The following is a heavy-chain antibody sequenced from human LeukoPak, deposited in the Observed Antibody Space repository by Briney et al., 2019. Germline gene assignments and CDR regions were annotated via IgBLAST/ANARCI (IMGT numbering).Heavy chain of an antibody. CDR2: IYYSGST. D-gene: IGHD4-17*01. Sequence: PSETLSLTCTVSGGSISSSSYYWGWIRQPPGKGLEWIGSIYYSGSTYYNPSLKSRVTISVDTSKNQFSLKLSSVTAADTAVYYCTKDKNGDTDYWGQGTLVTVSS. CDR1: GGSISSSSYY. V-gene: IGHV4-39*01. CDR3: TKDKNGDTDY. J-gene: IGHJ4*02.